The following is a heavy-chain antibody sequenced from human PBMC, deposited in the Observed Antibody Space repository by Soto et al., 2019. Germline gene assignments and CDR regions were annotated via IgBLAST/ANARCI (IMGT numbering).Heavy chain of an antibody. CDR1: GFTFSDYY. CDR3: ARVQAATGSLGWFDP. Sequence: GGSLRLSCVASGFTFSDYYMSWIRQAPGKGLEWVSYIISSSSYINYADSVKGRLTISRDNAKNSLYLQMNSLTAEDTAVYYCARVQAATGSLGWFDPWGQGT. D-gene: IGHD6-13*01. J-gene: IGHJ5*02. CDR2: IISSSSYI. V-gene: IGHV3-11*05.